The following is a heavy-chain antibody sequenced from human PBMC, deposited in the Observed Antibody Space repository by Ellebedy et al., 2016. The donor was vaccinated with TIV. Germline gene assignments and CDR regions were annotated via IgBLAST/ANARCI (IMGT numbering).Heavy chain of an antibody. Sequence: GESLKISXAASGFAFSSFGMHWVRLAPGKGLEWLAVISYDGTKTYYANSVKGRFTISRDNSKSTLYLQMNSLRAEDAAVYYCAKAGGPEPQYWGQGTLVTVSS. CDR1: GFAFSSFG. CDR2: ISYDGTKT. J-gene: IGHJ4*02. V-gene: IGHV3-30*18. CDR3: AKAGGPEPQY. D-gene: IGHD3-16*01.